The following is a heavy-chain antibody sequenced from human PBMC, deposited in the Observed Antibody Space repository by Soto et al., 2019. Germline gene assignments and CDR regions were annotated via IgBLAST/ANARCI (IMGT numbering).Heavy chain of an antibody. CDR3: VKDEGIEAMDV. D-gene: IGHD3-3*02. J-gene: IGHJ6*02. CDR1: GFTFSRNT. Sequence: GGSLRLSCVTSGFTFSRNTMNWVRQAPGKGLEWVASITSSGSYVYYADSVKGRFSASRDNAKNSLSLQMDSLRPDDTAIYFCVKDEGIEAMDVWGQGTSVTVSS. CDR2: ITSSGSYV. V-gene: IGHV3-21*01.